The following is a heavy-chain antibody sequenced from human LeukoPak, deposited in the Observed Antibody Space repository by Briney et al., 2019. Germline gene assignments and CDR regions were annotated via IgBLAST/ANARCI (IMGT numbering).Heavy chain of an antibody. D-gene: IGHD2-2*02. CDR1: GGTFSSYA. V-gene: IGHV1-2*02. J-gene: IGHJ4*02. CDR2: INPNSGGT. Sequence: ASVKVSCKASGGTFSSYAISWVRQAPGQGLEWMGWINPNSGGTNYAQKFQGRVTMTRDTSISTAYMELSRLRSDDTAVYYCLATAIHRSFDYWGQGTLVTVSS. CDR3: LATAIHRSFDY.